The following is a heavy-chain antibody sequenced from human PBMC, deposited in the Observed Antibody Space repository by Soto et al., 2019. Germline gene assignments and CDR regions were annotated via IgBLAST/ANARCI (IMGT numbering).Heavy chain of an antibody. CDR2: IYYSGST. CDR1: GGSISSYY. Sequence: SETLSLTCSVSGGSISSYYWSWIRQPPGKGLEWIGYIYYSGSTNYNPSLKSRVTISVDTSKNQFSLKLSSVTAADTAVYYCARHRYGSSCYDLPLFYDYWGRGTLVTVSS. CDR3: ARHRYGSSCYDLPLFYDY. J-gene: IGHJ4*02. D-gene: IGHD6-13*01. V-gene: IGHV4-59*08.